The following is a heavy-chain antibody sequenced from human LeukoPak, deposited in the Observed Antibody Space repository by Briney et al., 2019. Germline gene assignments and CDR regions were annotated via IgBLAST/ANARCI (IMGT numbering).Heavy chain of an antibody. CDR2: ISSSSSYT. V-gene: IGHV3-21*01. J-gene: IGHJ4*02. Sequence: GGSLRLSCAASGFTFSSYSMNWVRQAPGKGLEWVSSISSSSSYTYYADSVKGRFTISRDNAKNSLYLQMNSLRAEDTAVYYCAALGHWAADYWGQGTLVTVSS. CDR3: AALGHWAADY. D-gene: IGHD7-27*01. CDR1: GFTFSSYS.